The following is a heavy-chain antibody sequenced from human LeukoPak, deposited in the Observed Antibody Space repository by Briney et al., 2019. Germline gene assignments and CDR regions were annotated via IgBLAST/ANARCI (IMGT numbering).Heavy chain of an antibody. CDR3: ARQTGATTTGGYYFDH. CDR1: GFTFSSYW. CDR2: INTDGSST. V-gene: IGHV3-74*01. D-gene: IGHD1-26*01. Sequence: GGSLRLSRAASGFTFSSYWMYWVRQAPGKGLVWVSRINTDGSSTSYADSVKGRFSISRDNAKNTLDQQMNSLRADDTAVYYCARQTGATTTGGYYFDHWGQGTLVTVSS. J-gene: IGHJ4*02.